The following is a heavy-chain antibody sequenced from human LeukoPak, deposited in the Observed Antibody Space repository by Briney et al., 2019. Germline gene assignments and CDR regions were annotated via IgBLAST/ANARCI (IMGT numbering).Heavy chain of an antibody. CDR3: ARGQRHCTSDSCLSYMDV. CDR1: RYTFTSND. V-gene: IGHV1-8*01. J-gene: IGHJ6*03. Sequence: GASVKVSCKASRYTFTSNDINWVRRATGQGLEWMGWMNANSGNTGYAQKFQGRVTMTRNTSISTAYMELSSLRSEDTAVYYCARGQRHCTSDSCLSYMDVWGKGTTVTVSS. CDR2: MNANSGNT. D-gene: IGHD2-2*01.